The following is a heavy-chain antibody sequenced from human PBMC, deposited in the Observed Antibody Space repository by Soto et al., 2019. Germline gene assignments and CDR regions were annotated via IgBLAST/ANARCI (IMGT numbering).Heavy chain of an antibody. V-gene: IGHV3-23*01. J-gene: IGHJ5*02. D-gene: IGHD3-9*01. CDR3: AKDSDYDILTGYYQT. Sequence: PWGSLRLSCAASGFTFSSYAMGWVRQAPGKGLEWVSAISGSGGSTYYADSVKGRFTISRDNSKNTLYLQMNSLRAEDAAVYYCAKDSDYDILTGYYQTWGQGTLVTVSS. CDR2: ISGSGGST. CDR1: GFTFSSYA.